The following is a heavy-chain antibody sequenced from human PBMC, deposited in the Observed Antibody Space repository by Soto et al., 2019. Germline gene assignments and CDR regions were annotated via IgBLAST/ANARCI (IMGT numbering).Heavy chain of an antibody. CDR2: IYSSGNT. V-gene: IGHV4-4*07. J-gene: IGHJ5*02. CDR3: ARGQRFSDWFDP. D-gene: IGHD3-3*01. Sequence: KTSETLSLTCSVSGGTISGYYWTWIRQPAGKGLEWIGRIYSSGNTKYNPSLQSRVTMSLDTSNNQFSLRLTSVTAADTAVYYGARGQRFSDWFDPWGQGTLVTVSS. CDR1: GGTISGYY.